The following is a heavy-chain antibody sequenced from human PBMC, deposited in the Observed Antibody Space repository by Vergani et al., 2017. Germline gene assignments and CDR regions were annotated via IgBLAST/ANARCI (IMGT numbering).Heavy chain of an antibody. D-gene: IGHD2-2*01. J-gene: IGHJ4*02. CDR3: ARESYCSSTSCYLNY. CDR1: GYTFTGYY. Sequence: VQLLESGGGLVQPGASVKVSCKASGYTFTGYYMHWVRQAPGQGLEWMGWINPNSGGTNYAQKFQGRVTMTRDTSISTAYMELSRLRSDDTAVYYCARESYCSSTSCYLNYWGQGTLVTVSS. CDR2: INPNSGGT. V-gene: IGHV1-2*02.